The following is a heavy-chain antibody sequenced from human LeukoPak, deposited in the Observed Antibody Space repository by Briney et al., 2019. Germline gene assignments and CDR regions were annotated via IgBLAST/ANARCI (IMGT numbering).Heavy chain of an antibody. D-gene: IGHD3-22*01. CDR2: INHSGST. CDR1: GGSFSGYY. CDR3: ASRGYDSSGYYRDY. J-gene: IGHJ4*02. Sequence: PSETLSLTCAVYGGSFSGYYWSWIRQPPGKGLEWIGEINHSGSTNYNPSLKSRVTISVDTSRNQFSLKLSSVTAADTAVYYCASRGYDSSGYYRDYWGQGTLVTVSS. V-gene: IGHV4-34*01.